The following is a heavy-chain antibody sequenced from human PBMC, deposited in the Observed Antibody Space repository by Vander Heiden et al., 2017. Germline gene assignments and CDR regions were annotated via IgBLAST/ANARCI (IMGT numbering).Heavy chain of an antibody. CDR2: INHSGST. CDR3: ARRAMVRGVESIDY. V-gene: IGHV4-34*01. CDR1: GGSFSGYY. D-gene: IGHD3-10*01. J-gene: IGHJ4*02. Sequence: QVQLQQWGAGLLKPSETLSLTCAVYGGSFSGYYWSWIRQPPGKGLEWIGEINHSGSTNYNPSLKSRVTISVDTSKNQFSLKLSSVTAADTAVYYCARRAMVRGVESIDYWGQGTLVTLSS.